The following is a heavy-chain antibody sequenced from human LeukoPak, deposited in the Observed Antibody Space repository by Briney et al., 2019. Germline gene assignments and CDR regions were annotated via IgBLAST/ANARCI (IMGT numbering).Heavy chain of an antibody. CDR3: ATHVYYYDSSGYRAFDY. Sequence: GASVKVSCKVSGYTLTELSMHWVRQAPGKGLEWMGGFDPEDGETNYAQKFQGRVTMTEDTSTDTAYMELSNLRSEDTAVYYCATHVYYYDSSGYRAFDYWGQGTLVTVSS. CDR2: FDPEDGET. D-gene: IGHD3-22*01. CDR1: GYTLTELS. J-gene: IGHJ4*02. V-gene: IGHV1-24*01.